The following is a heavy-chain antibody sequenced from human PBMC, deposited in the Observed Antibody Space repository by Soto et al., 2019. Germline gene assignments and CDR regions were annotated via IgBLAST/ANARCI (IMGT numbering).Heavy chain of an antibody. V-gene: IGHV1-69*06. CDR3: ARGLTVAAVIYYGMDV. CDR1: GGTFSSYA. CDR2: IIPIFGTA. J-gene: IGHJ6*02. D-gene: IGHD4-17*01. Sequence: QVQLVQSGAEVKKPGSSVKVSCKASGGTFSSYAISWLRQAPGQGLEWMGGIIPIFGTANYAQKFQGRVTITADKSTSTAYMELSSLRSEDTAVYYCARGLTVAAVIYYGMDVWGQGTTVTVSS.